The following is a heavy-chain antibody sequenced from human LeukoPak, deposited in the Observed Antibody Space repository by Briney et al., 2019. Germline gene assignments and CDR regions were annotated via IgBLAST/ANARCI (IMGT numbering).Heavy chain of an antibody. CDR2: ISGSGGST. Sequence: GGSLRLSCAASGFTFSNYAMSWVRQAPGKGLEWVSAISGSGGSTYYADPVKGRFTISRDNSKNTLYLQMNSLRAEDTAVYYCAKDSSILTGSYYYGMDVWGQGTTVTVSS. J-gene: IGHJ6*02. D-gene: IGHD3-9*01. CDR3: AKDSSILTGSYYYGMDV. V-gene: IGHV3-23*01. CDR1: GFTFSNYA.